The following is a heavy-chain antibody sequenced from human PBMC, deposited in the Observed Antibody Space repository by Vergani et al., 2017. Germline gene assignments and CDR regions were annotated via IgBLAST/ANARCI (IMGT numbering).Heavy chain of an antibody. J-gene: IGHJ5*02. CDR3: AKGGYCSSTSCPWGVWFDP. CDR2: ISSSGSTI. V-gene: IGHV3-48*03. Sequence: EVQLVESGGGLVQPGGSLRLSCAASGFTFSSYEMNWVRQAPGKGLEWVSYISSSGSTIYYADSVKGRFTIYRDNAKNSLYLQMNSLRTEDTAVYYCAKGGYCSSTSCPWGVWFDPWGQGTLVTVSS. CDR1: GFTFSSYE. D-gene: IGHD2-2*01.